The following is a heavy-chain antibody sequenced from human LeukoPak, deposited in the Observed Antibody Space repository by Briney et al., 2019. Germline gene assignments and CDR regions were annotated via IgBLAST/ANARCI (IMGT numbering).Heavy chain of an antibody. Sequence: SVKVSCKASGGTFSSYTISWVRQAPGQGLEWMGGIIPIFGTTNYAQKFQGRVTMTEDTSTDTAYMELSSLRSEDTAVYYCATGNVDTAMARYYYYMDVWGKGTTVTVSS. CDR1: GGTFSSYT. CDR3: ATGNVDTAMARYYYYMDV. D-gene: IGHD5-18*01. J-gene: IGHJ6*03. V-gene: IGHV1-69*06. CDR2: IIPIFGTT.